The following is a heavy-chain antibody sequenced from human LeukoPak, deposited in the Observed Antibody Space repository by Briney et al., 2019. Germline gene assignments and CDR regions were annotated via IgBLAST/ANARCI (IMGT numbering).Heavy chain of an antibody. D-gene: IGHD5-18*01. V-gene: IGHV3-23*01. J-gene: IGHJ4*02. CDR3: AKDLYGYGRYYFDY. CDR1: GFTFSSHA. CDR2: ISGSGGST. Sequence: GGSLRLSCAASGFTFSSHAMSWVRQAPGKGLEWVSAISGSGGSTYYADSVKGRFTISRDNSKNTLYLQMNSLRAEDTAVYYCAKDLYGYGRYYFDYWGQGTLVTVSS.